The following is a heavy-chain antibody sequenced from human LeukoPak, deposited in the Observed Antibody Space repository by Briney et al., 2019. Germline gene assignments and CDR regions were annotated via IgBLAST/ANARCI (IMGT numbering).Heavy chain of an antibody. Sequence: PSETLSLTCAVYGGSFSGYYWSWIRQPPGKGLEWIGEINHSGSTNYNPSLKSRVTISVDTFKNQFSLKLSSVTAADTAVYYCARGPLYDFWSGYSIFFDYWGQGTLVTVSS. CDR2: INHSGST. CDR3: ARGPLYDFWSGYSIFFDY. CDR1: GGSFSGYY. J-gene: IGHJ4*02. D-gene: IGHD3-3*01. V-gene: IGHV4-34*01.